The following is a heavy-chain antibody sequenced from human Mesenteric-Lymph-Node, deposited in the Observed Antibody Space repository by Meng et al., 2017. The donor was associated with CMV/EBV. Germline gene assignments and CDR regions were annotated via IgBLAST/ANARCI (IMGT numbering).Heavy chain of an antibody. CDR1: GYSISSGYY. D-gene: IGHD4/OR15-4a*01. V-gene: IGHV4-38-2*02. Sequence: SETLSLTCTVSGYSISSGYYWGWIRQPPGKGLEWIGEILHSGTTNYNPSLKSRVTISDDTFRNQFSLKLSSVTAADTAVYYCARRGGASFPYYFDFWGQGVLVTVSS. CDR3: ARRGGASFPYYFDF. CDR2: ILHSGTT. J-gene: IGHJ4*02.